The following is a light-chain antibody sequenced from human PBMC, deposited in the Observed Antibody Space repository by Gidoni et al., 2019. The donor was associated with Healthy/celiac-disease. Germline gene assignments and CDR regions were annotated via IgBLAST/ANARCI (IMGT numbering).Light chain of an antibody. CDR3: QSADSSHWV. J-gene: IGLJ3*02. CDR2: KDS. CDR1: ALPKQY. Sequence: SYELPQPPSVSVSPGQTARITCSGDALPKQYAYWYQQKPGQAPVLVIYKDSERPSGIPERFSGSSSGTTVTLTISGVQAEDEADYYCQSADSSHWVFGGGTKLTVL. V-gene: IGLV3-25*02.